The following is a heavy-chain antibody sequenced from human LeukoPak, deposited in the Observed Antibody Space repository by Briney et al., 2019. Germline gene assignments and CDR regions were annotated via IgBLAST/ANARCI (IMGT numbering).Heavy chain of an antibody. CDR1: GGSISSGSYY. J-gene: IGHJ4*02. CDR2: TYTSGST. D-gene: IGHD6-13*01. CDR3: ARNLIPEQLVLNF. V-gene: IGHV4-61*02. Sequence: SETLSLTCTVSGGSISSGSYYWSWIRQPARKGLEWIGRTYTSGSTNYNPSLKSRVTMSVDTSKNQFSLNLKSVTPEDTAVYYCARNLIPEQLVLNFWGQGTLVTVSS.